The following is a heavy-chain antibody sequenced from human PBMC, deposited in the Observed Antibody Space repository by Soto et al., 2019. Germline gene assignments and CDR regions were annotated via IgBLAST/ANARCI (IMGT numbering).Heavy chain of an antibody. V-gene: IGHV1-69*13. J-gene: IGHJ6*02. D-gene: IGHD2-15*01. Sequence: GASVKVSCKASGGTFSSYAISWVRQAPGQGLEWMGGIIPIFGTANHAQKFQGRVTITADESTSTAYMELSSLRSEDTAVYYCARDQGYCSGGSCYSYYYYGMDVWGQGTTVTVSS. CDR1: GGTFSSYA. CDR2: IIPIFGTA. CDR3: ARDQGYCSGGSCYSYYYYGMDV.